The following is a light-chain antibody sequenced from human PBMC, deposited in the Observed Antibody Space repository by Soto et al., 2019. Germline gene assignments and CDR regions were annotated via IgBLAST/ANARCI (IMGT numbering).Light chain of an antibody. Sequence: VMTQSPATLSVSPGERATLSCRASQSISTFLAWYQQKPGQAPSLLIYGASIRDTGIPARFSGSGSGTELPLTIGVRRSEDFAVYYCQQYNVWPRTLGQGTRG. CDR3: QQYNVWPRT. V-gene: IGKV3D-15*03. CDR1: QSISTF. CDR2: GAS. J-gene: IGKJ1*01.